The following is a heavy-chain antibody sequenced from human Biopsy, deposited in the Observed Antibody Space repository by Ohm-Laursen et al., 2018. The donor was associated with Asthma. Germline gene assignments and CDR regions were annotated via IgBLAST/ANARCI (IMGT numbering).Heavy chain of an antibody. Sequence: ASVKVSCKSLGGTFNTYVIGWVRQAPGQGLEWMGGINSGFGTTTYPLKFQNTVTISADDSTSTVYMELSSLRSEVTAVYYCARKAGSCISRTCDSLDFWGQGSLVIVSS. V-gene: IGHV1-69*13. CDR2: INSGFGTT. CDR3: ARKAGSCISRTCDSLDF. CDR1: GGTFNTYV. J-gene: IGHJ4*02. D-gene: IGHD2-2*01.